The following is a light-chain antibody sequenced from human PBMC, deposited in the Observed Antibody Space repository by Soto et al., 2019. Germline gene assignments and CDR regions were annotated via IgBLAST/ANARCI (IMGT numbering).Light chain of an antibody. V-gene: IGKV3-11*01. CDR3: QQRINWPFT. Sequence: EIVLTQSPATLSLSPGERATLSCRASETISKSLAWYQQRRGQPPRLLMYDVSSRASDLPARFSGSGSGTDFTLTISSLEPEDFEIYYCQQRINWPFTFGHGTKVDIX. CDR1: ETISKS. CDR2: DVS. J-gene: IGKJ3*01.